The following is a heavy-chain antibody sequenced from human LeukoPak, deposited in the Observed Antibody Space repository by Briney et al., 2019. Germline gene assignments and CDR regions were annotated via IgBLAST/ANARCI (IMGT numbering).Heavy chain of an antibody. D-gene: IGHD3-16*02. Sequence: ASVTVSCKASGYIFSNYDINWVRQAPGHGLEWMGWMNPNSGRRVYAQKFQGRVTMTRNSSINTAYMELTSLRSDDRAAYYCARGLRSDYWGQGTLVTVSS. V-gene: IGHV1-8*01. CDR2: MNPNSGRR. J-gene: IGHJ4*02. CDR1: GYIFSNYD. CDR3: ARGLRSDY.